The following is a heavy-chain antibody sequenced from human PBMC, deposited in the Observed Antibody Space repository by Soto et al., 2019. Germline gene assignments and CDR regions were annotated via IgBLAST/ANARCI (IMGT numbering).Heavy chain of an antibody. V-gene: IGHV3-64*01. CDR1: GFTFSSYA. CDR3: AREDSSGAAGFDY. J-gene: IGHJ4*02. D-gene: IGHD6-13*01. CDR2: ISSNGGST. Sequence: GGSLRLSCAASGFTFSSYAMHWVRQAPGKGLEYVSAISSNGGSTYYANSVKGRFTISRDNSKNTLYLQMGSLRAEDMAVYYCAREDSSGAAGFDYCGQGTLVTVSS.